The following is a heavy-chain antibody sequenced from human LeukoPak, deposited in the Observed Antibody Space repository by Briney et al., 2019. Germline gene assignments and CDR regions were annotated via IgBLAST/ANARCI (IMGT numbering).Heavy chain of an antibody. CDR2: IYSTGTT. J-gene: IGHJ5*02. Sequence: SETLSLTSAVYGGSFSGYYWSWIRPPPRQGLEWIGRIYSTGTTSYKPSLKSRVTLSVDTSHHQIFLKRNSVTAAATALHYFAGAARSGYEGFWFDPWGQGTVVTVSS. CDR3: AGAARSGYEGFWFDP. V-gene: IGHV4-59*10. CDR1: GGSFSGYY. D-gene: IGHD5-12*01.